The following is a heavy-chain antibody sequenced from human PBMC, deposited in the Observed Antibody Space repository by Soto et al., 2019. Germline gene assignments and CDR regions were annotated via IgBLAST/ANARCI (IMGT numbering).Heavy chain of an antibody. Sequence: PSETLSLTCTVSGGSISSSSYYWGWIRQPPGKGLEWIGNIYYSGSTYYNPSLMSRVTISVDTSKNQFSLKLSSVTAADTAVYYCARDSPEAAPPGFSYYGMAVWGQGPTVT. CDR1: GGSISSSSYY. CDR2: IYYSGST. J-gene: IGHJ6*02. CDR3: ARDSPEAAPPGFSYYGMAV. V-gene: IGHV4-39*02.